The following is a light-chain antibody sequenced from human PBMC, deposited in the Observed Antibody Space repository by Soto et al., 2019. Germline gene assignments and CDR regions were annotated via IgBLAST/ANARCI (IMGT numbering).Light chain of an antibody. V-gene: IGKV1-39*01. J-gene: IGKJ1*01. CDR3: QQSYSTPWT. Sequence: DIPMTQSPSSLSASVGDRVTITCRASQSITNYLNWYQQKPGKAPKLLIYAASSLQSGVPSRFSGSESGTDFTLSISSLQPEDFATYYCQQSYSTPWTFGQGTKVDIK. CDR2: AAS. CDR1: QSITNY.